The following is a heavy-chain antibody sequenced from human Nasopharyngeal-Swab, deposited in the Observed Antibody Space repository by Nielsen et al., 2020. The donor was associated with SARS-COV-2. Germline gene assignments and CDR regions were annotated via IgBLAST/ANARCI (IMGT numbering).Heavy chain of an antibody. CDR1: GLIFRNAW. V-gene: IGHV3-15*01. D-gene: IGHD4-17*01. J-gene: IGHJ6*02. CDR3: TTYYGDSHSYFYYHAMDV. CDR2: IKSKTDGGAT. Sequence: GESLKISCAASGLIFRNAWMNWVRQVPGRGLEWVGRIKSKTDGGATDYAAPVKGRFSISRDDSKNTIYVQMNSLKTEDTAVYYCTTYYGDSHSYFYYHAMDVWGQGTTVTVSS.